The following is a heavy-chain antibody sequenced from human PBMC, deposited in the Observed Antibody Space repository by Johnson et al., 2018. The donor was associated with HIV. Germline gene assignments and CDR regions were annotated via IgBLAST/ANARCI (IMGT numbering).Heavy chain of an antibody. D-gene: IGHD6-13*01. J-gene: IGHJ3*02. CDR3: ARDGESQQLPLGDAFDI. CDR2: ISFDGNLK. Sequence: QVQLVESGGGVVQPGRSLRLSCAASGFTFSSYAMHWVRQAPGKGPAWVAVISFDGNLKKYADSVKGRFPISRDNSKNSLYLQMSSLRAEDTAMYYCARDGESQQLPLGDAFDIWGQGTMVTVSS. CDR1: GFTFSSYA. V-gene: IGHV3-30*04.